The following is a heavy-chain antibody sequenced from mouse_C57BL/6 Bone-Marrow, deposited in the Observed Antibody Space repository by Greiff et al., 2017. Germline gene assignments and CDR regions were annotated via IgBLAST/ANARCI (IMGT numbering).Heavy chain of an antibody. CDR3: AITYYGSSPWYFDV. J-gene: IGHJ1*03. CDR2: MWSGGST. CDR1: GFSLTSYG. V-gene: IGHV2-5*01. Sequence: VQLQESGPGLVQPSQILSITFTVSGFSLTSYGLHWVRQSPGKGLEWLGVMWSGGSTDYHAAVMSRLSNTKNNSNNQVFFKMNSRQADDTAIYYCAITYYGSSPWYFDVWGTGTTVTVSS. D-gene: IGHD1-1*01.